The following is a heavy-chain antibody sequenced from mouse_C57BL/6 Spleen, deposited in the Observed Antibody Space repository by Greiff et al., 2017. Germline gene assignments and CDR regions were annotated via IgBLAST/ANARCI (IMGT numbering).Heavy chain of an antibody. CDR2: ISSGGSTI. CDR3: AMLYCSIYWYFDV. V-gene: IGHV5-17*01. D-gene: IGHD1-1*01. Sequence: EVQLVESGGGLVKPGGSLKLSCAASGFNFSDYGMHWVRQAPEKGLEWVAYISSGGSTIYYADTVKGRFTISRDNAKNTLFLQMTSLRSEDTAMYYCAMLYCSIYWYFDVWGTGTTVTVSS. CDR1: GFNFSDYG. J-gene: IGHJ1*03.